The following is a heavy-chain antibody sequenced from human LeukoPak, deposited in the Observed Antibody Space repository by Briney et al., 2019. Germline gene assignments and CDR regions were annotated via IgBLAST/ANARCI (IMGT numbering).Heavy chain of an antibody. Sequence: ASVKVSCKVSGYTLTELSMHWVRQAPGKGLEWMGGFDPEDDETIYAQKFQGRVTMTEDTSTDTAYMELSSLRSEDTAVYYCATLRGDFWSGYYTGNWFDPWGQGTLVTVSS. CDR3: ATLRGDFWSGYYTGNWFDP. CDR1: GYTLTELS. CDR2: FDPEDDET. D-gene: IGHD3-3*01. V-gene: IGHV1-24*01. J-gene: IGHJ5*02.